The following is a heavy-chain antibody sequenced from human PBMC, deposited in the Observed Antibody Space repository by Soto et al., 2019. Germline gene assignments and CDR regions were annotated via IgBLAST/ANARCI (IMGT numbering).Heavy chain of an antibody. CDR2: ISSSGTTI. CDR3: ARGSQVHYGMDV. CDR1: GFTFSDYY. J-gene: IGHJ6*01. D-gene: IGHD3-10*01. V-gene: IGHV3-11*01. Sequence: GGSLRLSCEASGFTFSDYYMSWIRQAPGKGLEWVSYISSSGTTIYYADSVKGRFTISRDNTKHSVHLQMNSLRAEDTAVYYCARGSQVHYGMDVWGQGTTVTVSS.